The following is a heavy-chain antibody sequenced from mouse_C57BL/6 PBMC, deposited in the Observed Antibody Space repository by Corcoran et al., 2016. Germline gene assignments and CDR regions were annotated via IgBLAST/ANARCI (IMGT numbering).Heavy chain of an antibody. D-gene: IGHD2-5*01. V-gene: IGHV1-26*01. CDR2: INPNNGGT. J-gene: IGHJ3*01. CDR3: ARSGYSNYWFAY. Sequence: EVQLQQSGPELVKPGASVKISCKASGYTFTDYYMNWVKQSHGKSLEWIGDINPNNGGTSYNQKFKGKATLTVDKSSSTAYMELHSLTSGDSAVYYCARSGYSNYWFAYWGQGTLVTVSA. CDR1: GYTFTDYY.